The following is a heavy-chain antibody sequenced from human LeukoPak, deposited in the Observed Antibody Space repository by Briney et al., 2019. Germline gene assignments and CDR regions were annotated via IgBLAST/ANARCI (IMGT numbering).Heavy chain of an antibody. J-gene: IGHJ4*02. D-gene: IGHD1-26*01. CDR2: VWSGGNNK. CDR3: AKDGQVGAIGYFDY. CDR1: GYTFTGYY. V-gene: IGHV3-33*06. Sequence: SCKASGYTFTGYYMHWVRQAPGKGLEWVAVVWSGGNNKYYSDSVKGRFTISRDNSKNTLYLQMNSLRAEDTAVYYCAKDGQVGAIGYFDYRGQGTLVTVSS.